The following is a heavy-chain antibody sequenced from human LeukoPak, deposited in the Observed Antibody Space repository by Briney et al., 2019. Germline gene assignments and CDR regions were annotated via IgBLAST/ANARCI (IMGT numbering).Heavy chain of an antibody. D-gene: IGHD3-10*01. CDR2: IYYSGST. CDR3: ARDHGSGSYYRANPNPFDY. Sequence: PSETLSLTCTVSGGSTSSYYWSWIRQPPGKGLEWIGYIYYSGSTNYNPSLKSRVTISVDTSKNQFSLKLNSVTAADTAVYYCARDHGSGSYYRANPNPFDYWGQGTLVTVSS. J-gene: IGHJ4*02. V-gene: IGHV4-59*12. CDR1: GGSTSSYY.